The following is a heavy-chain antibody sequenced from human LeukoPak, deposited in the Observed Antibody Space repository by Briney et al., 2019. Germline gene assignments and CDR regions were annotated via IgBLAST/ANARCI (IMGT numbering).Heavy chain of an antibody. CDR3: ARGRTTGEFDY. Sequence: ASVKVPCKASGGTFSSHAISWVRQAPGQGLEWMGVINPIFHTPTYAKKFQGRLTITKDESMSTASMDLSSLISDDTAVYYCARGRTTGEFDYWGQGTLVTVSS. D-gene: IGHD4-11*01. CDR2: INPIFHTP. J-gene: IGHJ4*02. V-gene: IGHV1-69*05. CDR1: GGTFSSHA.